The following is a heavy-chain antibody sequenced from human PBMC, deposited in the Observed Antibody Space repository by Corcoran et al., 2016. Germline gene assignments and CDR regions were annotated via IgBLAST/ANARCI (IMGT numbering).Heavy chain of an antibody. D-gene: IGHD4-17*01. V-gene: IGHV1-18*01. J-gene: IGHJ3*02. CDR2: ISAYNGNT. Sequence: QVQLVQSGAEVKKPGASGKVSCKAYGYTFTSYGISWVRQAPGQGLEWMGWISAYNGNTNYAQKLQGRVTMTTDTSTSTAYMELRSLRSDDTAVYYCARRHYGDYSVEAFDIWGQGTMVTVSS. CDR3: ARRHYGDYSVEAFDI. CDR1: GYTFTSYG.